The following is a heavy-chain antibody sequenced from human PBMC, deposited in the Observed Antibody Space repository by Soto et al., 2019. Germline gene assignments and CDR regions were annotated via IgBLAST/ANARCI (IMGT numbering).Heavy chain of an antibody. CDR2: ISNSGIS. Sequence: QVQLQESGPGLVKPSQTLSLTCTVSGASISSGGYYWNWIRQHPGKGLEWIGYISNSGISYYNPSLKSRLTISADTSNNQISLKLTSVTAADTAVYYCARGDCSGGSCLSLWGQGTLVTVSS. V-gene: IGHV4-31*03. J-gene: IGHJ4*02. CDR1: GASISSGGYY. CDR3: ARGDCSGGSCLSL. D-gene: IGHD2-15*01.